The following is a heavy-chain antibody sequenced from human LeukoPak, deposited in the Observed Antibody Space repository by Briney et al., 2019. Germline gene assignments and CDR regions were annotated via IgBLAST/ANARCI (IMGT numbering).Heavy chain of an antibody. J-gene: IGHJ4*02. D-gene: IGHD1-7*01. CDR1: GFTFSDYY. V-gene: IGHV3-30-3*01. Sequence: GGSLRLSCAASGFTFSDYYMSWIRQAPGKGLEWVAVISYDGSNKYYADSVKGRFTISRDNSKNTLYLQMNSLRAEDTAVYYCASEGTKDHWGQGTLVTVSS. CDR3: ASEGTKDH. CDR2: ISYDGSNK.